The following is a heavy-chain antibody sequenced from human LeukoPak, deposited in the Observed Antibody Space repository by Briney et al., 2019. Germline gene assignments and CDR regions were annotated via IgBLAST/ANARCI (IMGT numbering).Heavy chain of an antibody. Sequence: GASVKVSCKASGHTFSRSYMHWVRQAPGQGLEWMGVINPSGTWTSYAQKFRGRITMTRDMSTSTDYMELSSLRSEDTAVYYCARATYYYGSGSYYARNYYYYYMDVWGKGTTVTVSS. CDR3: ARATYYYGSGSYYARNYYYYYMDV. CDR1: GHTFSRSY. D-gene: IGHD3-10*01. J-gene: IGHJ6*03. CDR2: INPSGTWT. V-gene: IGHV1-46*01.